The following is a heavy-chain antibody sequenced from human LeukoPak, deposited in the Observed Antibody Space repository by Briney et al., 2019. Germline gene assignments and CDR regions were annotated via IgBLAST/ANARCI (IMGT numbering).Heavy chain of an antibody. CDR2: INSDGSST. Sequence: GGSLRLSCEASGFTFSSYWMHWVRQVPGKGLVWVSRINSDGSSTSYADSVKGRFTISRDNAKNTLYLQMNSLRAEDTAVYYCARVQVYYDILTGYLYYFDYWGQGTLVTVSS. V-gene: IGHV3-74*01. CDR1: GFTFSSYW. CDR3: ARVQVYYDILTGYLYYFDY. D-gene: IGHD3-9*01. J-gene: IGHJ4*02.